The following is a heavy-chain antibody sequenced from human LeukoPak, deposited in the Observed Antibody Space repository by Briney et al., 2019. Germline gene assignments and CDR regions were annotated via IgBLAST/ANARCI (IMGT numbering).Heavy chain of an antibody. V-gene: IGHV4-34*01. CDR1: GGSFSGYY. D-gene: IGHD3-9*01. Sequence: PSETLSLTCAVYGGSFSGYYWSWIRQPPGKGLEWIGEINHSGSTNYNPSLKSRVTISVDTSKNQFSLKLSSVTAADTAVYYCARGRYYDILTGYYYYYGMDVWGQGTTVTVSS. CDR3: ARGRYYDILTGYYYYYGMDV. J-gene: IGHJ6*02. CDR2: INHSGST.